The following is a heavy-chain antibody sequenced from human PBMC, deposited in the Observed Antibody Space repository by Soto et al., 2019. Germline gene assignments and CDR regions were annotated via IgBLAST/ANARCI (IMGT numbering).Heavy chain of an antibody. D-gene: IGHD3-10*02. CDR3: AGGYYYVGSGPYLYIYGMDV. J-gene: IGHJ6*02. V-gene: IGHV4-59*11. CDR2: VYYTGNS. Sequence: SETLSLTCTVSGGSISTHYWSWVRQVPGRGLEWLGYVYYTGNSKHNPSLKGRVTVSIAPSKSQFSLELTSVTAADSAVYYCAGGYYYVGSGPYLYIYGMDVWDQGTTVTVAS. CDR1: GGSISTHY.